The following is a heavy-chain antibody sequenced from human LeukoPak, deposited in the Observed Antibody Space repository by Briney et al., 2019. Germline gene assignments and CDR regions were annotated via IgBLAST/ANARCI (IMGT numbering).Heavy chain of an antibody. J-gene: IGHJ4*02. CDR1: GFTFSSYW. Sequence: PGGSLRLSCAASGFTFSSYWMHWVRQASGKGLVWVSRINSDGSDTNYADSVKGRFTISRDNAKNTLYLQMNSLRAEDTAVYFCARRGSGTYWPDYWGQGTLVTVSS. CDR2: INSDGSDT. V-gene: IGHV3-74*01. CDR3: ARRGSGTYWPDY. D-gene: IGHD1-26*01.